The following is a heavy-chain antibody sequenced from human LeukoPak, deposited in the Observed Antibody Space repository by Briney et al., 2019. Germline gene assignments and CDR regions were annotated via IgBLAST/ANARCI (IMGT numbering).Heavy chain of an antibody. J-gene: IGHJ1*01. D-gene: IGHD3-16*02. CDR1: GYTLTELS. CDR3: ATVIKFWPLLYFQH. CDR2: FDPEDGET. Sequence: ASVKVSCKVSGYTLTELSMHWVRQAPGKGLEWMGGFDPEDGETIYAQKFQGRVTMTEDTSTDTAYMELSSLRSEDTAVHYCATVIKFWPLLYFQHWGQGTLVTVSS. V-gene: IGHV1-24*01.